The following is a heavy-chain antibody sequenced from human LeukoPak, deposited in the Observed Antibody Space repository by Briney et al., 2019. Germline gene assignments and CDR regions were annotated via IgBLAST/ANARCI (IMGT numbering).Heavy chain of an antibody. CDR2: VGVDERTI. J-gene: IGHJ4*02. D-gene: IGHD1-26*01. Sequence: GGSLRLSCAASGFTFSSYSMHWVRQAPGKGLEWVAVVGVDERTIFYADSLKGRFTVSRDNSKNTVYLQMNSLRDEDTAFYYCAREKQSGGTSFDYWGQGSLVSVSS. CDR3: AREKQSGGTSFDY. CDR1: GFTFSSYS. V-gene: IGHV3-30*03.